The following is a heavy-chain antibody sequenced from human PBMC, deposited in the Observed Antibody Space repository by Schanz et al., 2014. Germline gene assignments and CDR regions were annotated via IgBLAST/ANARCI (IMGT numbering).Heavy chain of an antibody. CDR1: GFTFRNYG. CDR3: AREDCSATSCYFRY. CDR2: LSGDGGTT. Sequence: EVQLLESGGGLVQPGGSLRLSCAASGFTFRNYGMSWVRQAPGKGLQWVSSLSGDGGTTHYADSVKGRFTISRDNSKNTLYLEMNSLRAEDTAVYYCAREDCSATSCYFRYWGQGTLVTVSS. V-gene: IGHV3-23*01. D-gene: IGHD2-21*01. J-gene: IGHJ4*02.